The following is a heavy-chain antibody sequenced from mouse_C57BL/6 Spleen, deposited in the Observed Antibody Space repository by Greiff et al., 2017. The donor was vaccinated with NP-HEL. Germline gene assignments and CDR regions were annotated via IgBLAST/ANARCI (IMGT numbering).Heavy chain of an antibody. J-gene: IGHJ2*01. CDR3: ARGYDGGYFDY. CDR2: INPGSGGT. CDR1: GYAFTNYL. Sequence: QVQLKESGAELVRPGTSVKVSCKASGYAFTNYLIEWVKQRPGQGLEWIGVINPGSGGTNYNEKFKGKATLTADKSSSTAYMQLSSLTSEDSAVYFCARGYDGGYFDYWGQGTTLTVSS. V-gene: IGHV1-54*01. D-gene: IGHD2-3*01.